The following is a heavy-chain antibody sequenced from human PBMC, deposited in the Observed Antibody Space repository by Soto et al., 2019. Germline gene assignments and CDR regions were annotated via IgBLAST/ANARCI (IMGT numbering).Heavy chain of an antibody. Sequence: PGGSLRLCCAACGLPVSTNYMSWVRQAPGKGLEWVSVIYNDGKTYYADSVKGRFTISRDASKNTLHLQMDSLRDEDTAVYYCVRPLPSGQNYGMDVWGQGTTVTVSS. J-gene: IGHJ6*02. CDR3: VRPLPSGQNYGMDV. D-gene: IGHD3-10*01. CDR2: IYNDGKT. V-gene: IGHV3-53*01. CDR1: GLPVSTNY.